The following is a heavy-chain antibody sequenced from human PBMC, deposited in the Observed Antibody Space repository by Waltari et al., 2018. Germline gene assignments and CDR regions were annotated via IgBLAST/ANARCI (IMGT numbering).Heavy chain of an antibody. J-gene: IGHJ4*01. CDR2: LHYEGYDS. CDR3: SWSLDY. Sequence: QVQLVESGGRVVQPGGSLRLSCTASGFTLRNYGMHWFRQAPGKGLECVAFLHYEGYDSFYADSVKGRFTISRDNAKNSLYLQMNSLRAEDTAIYYCSWSLDYLGHGTLVTVSS. V-gene: IGHV3-30*02. CDR1: GFTLRNYG.